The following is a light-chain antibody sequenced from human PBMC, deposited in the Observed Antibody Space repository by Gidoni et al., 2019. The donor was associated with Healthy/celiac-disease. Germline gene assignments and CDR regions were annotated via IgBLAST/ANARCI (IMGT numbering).Light chain of an antibody. CDR1: QSVSSSY. Sequence: LPQYPGTLSLSPGERATSPCRASQSVSSSYLAWYQQKPGQAPKLLIYVASSGATGIPDRFSGSGSGTDFTLTISRLEPEDFAVYYCQQYGSSPLTFGGGTKVEIK. V-gene: IGKV3-20*01. CDR2: VAS. CDR3: QQYGSSPLT. J-gene: IGKJ4*01.